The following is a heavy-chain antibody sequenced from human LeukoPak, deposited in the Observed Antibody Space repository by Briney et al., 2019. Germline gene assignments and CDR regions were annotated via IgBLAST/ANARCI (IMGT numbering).Heavy chain of an antibody. J-gene: IGHJ4*02. D-gene: IGHD2-2*01. V-gene: IGHV3-30*18. CDR2: ISYDGSNK. Sequence: PGGSLRLSCAASGFTFSSYGMHWVRQAPGKGLEWVAVISYDGSNKYYADSVKGRFTISRDNSKNTLYLQVNSLRAEDTAVYYCAKDRGGCSSTSCYYFDYWGQGTLVTVSS. CDR3: AKDRGGCSSTSCYYFDY. CDR1: GFTFSSYG.